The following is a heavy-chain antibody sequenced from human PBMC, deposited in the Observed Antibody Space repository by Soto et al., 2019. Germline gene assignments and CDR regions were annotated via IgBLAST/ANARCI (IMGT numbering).Heavy chain of an antibody. J-gene: IGHJ4*02. CDR1: GFTFSSYG. V-gene: IGHV3-33*01. CDR2: IWSDGSKN. CDR3: ARDADTKSQFSQLDY. Sequence: PGGSLRLSCAASGFTFSSYGMHWVRQAPGKGLEWVALIWSDGSKNYYADSVKGRFTVSRDYSKNTLYLQMDSLRADDTAVYYCARDADTKSQFSQLDYWGQGTLVTVSS.